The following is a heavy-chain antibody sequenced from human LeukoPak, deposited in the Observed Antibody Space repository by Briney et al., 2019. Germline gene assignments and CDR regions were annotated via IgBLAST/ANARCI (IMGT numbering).Heavy chain of an antibody. J-gene: IGHJ4*02. CDR1: GFTFSNAW. Sequence: PGGSLRLSCAASGFTFSNAWMSWVRQAPGKGLEWVGRTKSKTDGGTTDYAAPVKGRFTISRDDSKNTLYLQMNSLKTEDTAVYYCTTAAHYYGSGSYYIGRFFDYWGQGTLVTVSS. CDR3: TTAAHYYGSGSYYIGRFFDY. D-gene: IGHD3-10*01. CDR2: TKSKTDGGTT. V-gene: IGHV3-15*01.